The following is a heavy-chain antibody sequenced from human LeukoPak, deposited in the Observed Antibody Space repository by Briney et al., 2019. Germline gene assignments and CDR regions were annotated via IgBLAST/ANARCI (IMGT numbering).Heavy chain of an antibody. CDR3: ARPARGYSYGYVVPSFDY. CDR2: ISAYNGNT. CDR1: GYTFTSYG. Sequence: ASVKVSCKASGYTFTSYGISWVRRAPGQGLEWMGWISAYNGNTNYAQKLQGRVTMTTDTSTSTAYMELRSLRSEDTAVYYCARPARGYSYGYVVPSFDYWGQGTLVTVSS. D-gene: IGHD5-18*01. J-gene: IGHJ4*02. V-gene: IGHV1-18*01.